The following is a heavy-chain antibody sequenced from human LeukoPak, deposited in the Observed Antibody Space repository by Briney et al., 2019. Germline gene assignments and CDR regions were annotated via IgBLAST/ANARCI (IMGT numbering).Heavy chain of an antibody. V-gene: IGHV1-2*02. J-gene: IGHJ5*01. CDR1: GYTFTGYY. CDR2: INPNSGGT. D-gene: IGHD1-26*01. Sequence: ASVKVSCKASGYTFTGYYMHWVRQAPGQGLEWMGWINPNSGGTNYAQKFQGRVTMTRDTSISTAYMELSRLRSDDTAVYYCARASGSYWWFDSWGQGTQVIVSS. CDR3: ARASGSYWWFDS.